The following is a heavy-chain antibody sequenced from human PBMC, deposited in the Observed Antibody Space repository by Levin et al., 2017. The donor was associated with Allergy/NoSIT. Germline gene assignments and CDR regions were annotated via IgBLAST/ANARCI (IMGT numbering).Heavy chain of an antibody. CDR2: ISGSGGST. D-gene: IGHD6-6*01. CDR1: GFTFSSYA. J-gene: IGHJ6*02. CDR3: AKDQYYKSSSDHYYYYGMDV. V-gene: IGHV3-23*01. Sequence: PGGSLRLSCAASGFTFSSYAMSWVRQAPGKGLEWVSAISGSGGSTYYADSVKGRFTISRDNSKNTLYLQMNSLRAEDTAVYYCAKDQYYKSSSDHYYYYGMDVWGQGTTVTVSS.